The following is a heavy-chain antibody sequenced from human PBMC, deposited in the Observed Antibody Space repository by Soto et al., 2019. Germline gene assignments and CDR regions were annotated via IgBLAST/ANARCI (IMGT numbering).Heavy chain of an antibody. J-gene: IGHJ4*02. Sequence: LRLSCEASGFTFSGYWMSWVRQAPGKGLGWVADIKHDGSVQYYVDSVKGRFTISRDNAKKLLFLQMNGLRAEDTALYYCARATYSNAWYRFDLWGQGTLVTVSS. CDR2: IKHDGSVQ. D-gene: IGHD4-4*01. V-gene: IGHV3-7*03. CDR3: ARATYSNAWYRFDL. CDR1: GFTFSGYW.